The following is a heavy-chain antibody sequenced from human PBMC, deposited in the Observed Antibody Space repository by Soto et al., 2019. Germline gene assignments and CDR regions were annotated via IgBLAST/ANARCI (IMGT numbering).Heavy chain of an antibody. D-gene: IGHD3-9*01. Sequence: QMQLLESGGGVVQPGKALRLSCAASGFAFNSHSMHWVRQAPGKGLEWLALMTSDGSSKFYAGSVKGRCTISRDNSKNTLYLEMNGLRSEDTAVYYCARDRVIRYTGYELDLWGQGTLVTVSS. V-gene: IGHV3-30-3*01. J-gene: IGHJ5*02. CDR3: ARDRVIRYTGYELDL. CDR1: GFAFNSHS. CDR2: MTSDGSSK.